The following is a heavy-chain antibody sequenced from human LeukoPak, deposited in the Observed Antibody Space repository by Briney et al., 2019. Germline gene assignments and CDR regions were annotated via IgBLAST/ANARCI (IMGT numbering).Heavy chain of an antibody. CDR2: TYYKSAWYN. CDR3: ARGTGWPQFDY. CDR1: GDSVSRDSIA. D-gene: IGHD6-19*01. J-gene: IGHJ4*02. Sequence: PSQTLSLTCAISGDSVSRDSIAWNWIRQSPSRGLEWLGRTYYKSAWYNDYAVSVKGRIIINPDTSKNQFSLQLNSVTPEDTAVYCCARGTGWPQFDYWGQGTLVTVSS. V-gene: IGHV6-1*01.